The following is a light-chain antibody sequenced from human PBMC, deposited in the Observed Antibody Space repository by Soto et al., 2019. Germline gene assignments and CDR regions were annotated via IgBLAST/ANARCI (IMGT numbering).Light chain of an antibody. V-gene: IGKV3-15*01. CDR3: QQYHNWPPQYT. J-gene: IGKJ2*01. CDR1: QTISSN. Sequence: EIVMTQSPATLSVSPGERATLSCRASQTISSNLAWYQQKPGQAPRLLIHGASTRATGVPARFSGSGSGTEFTLTIRSLKSEDLAVYYCQQYHNWPPQYTFGQGTKLQIK. CDR2: GAS.